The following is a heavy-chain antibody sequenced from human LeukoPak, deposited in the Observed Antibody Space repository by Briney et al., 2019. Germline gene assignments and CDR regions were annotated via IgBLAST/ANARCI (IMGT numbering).Heavy chain of an antibody. V-gene: IGHV1-24*01. CDR1: GYSLTELS. J-gene: IGHJ4*02. Sequence: ASVKVSFKVSGYSLTELSIHWVRQAPGKGLEWMGGFDPDDGETIYAQKFQGRVTMTEDTSADIAYLELSSLESEDTAIYYCARIDRGGYNYPFYFDHWGQGTLVTVSS. CDR3: ARIDRGGYNYPFYFDH. CDR2: FDPDDGET. D-gene: IGHD5-24*01.